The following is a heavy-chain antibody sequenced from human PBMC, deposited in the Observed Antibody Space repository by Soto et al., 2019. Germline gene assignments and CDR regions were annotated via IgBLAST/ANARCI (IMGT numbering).Heavy chain of an antibody. CDR1: GGTLSSYT. Sequence: EASVKVSCKASGGTLSSYTISWVRQAPGQGLEWMGRIIPILGIANYAQKFQGRVTITADKSTSTAYMELSSLRSEDTAVYYCARPGIAVAGTVTGYYCGMVVWG. V-gene: IGHV1-69*02. CDR3: ARPGIAVAGTVTGYYCGMVV. CDR2: IIPILGIA. J-gene: IGHJ6*02. D-gene: IGHD6-19*01.